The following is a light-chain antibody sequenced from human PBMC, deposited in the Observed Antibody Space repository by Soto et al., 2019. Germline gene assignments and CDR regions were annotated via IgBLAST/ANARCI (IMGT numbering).Light chain of an antibody. CDR1: SSNIGAGYD. CDR2: ANS. CDR3: QSYDNSLRV. Sequence: QAVVTQPPSLSGAPGQRVTISCTGSSSNIGAGYDVHWYQQLPGTAPKLLIYANSNRPSGVPDRFSGSKSGTSASLAITGLQAEDEADYYCQSYDNSLRVFGGGTKVTVL. V-gene: IGLV1-40*01. J-gene: IGLJ2*01.